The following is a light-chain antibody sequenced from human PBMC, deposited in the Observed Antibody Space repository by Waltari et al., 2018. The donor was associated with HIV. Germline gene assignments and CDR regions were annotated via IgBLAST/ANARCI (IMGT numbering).Light chain of an antibody. V-gene: IGLV3-25*03. CDR1: ALPKQN. CDR3: QSADSSRTYRV. Sequence: SYELTQPPSVSVSPGQTARITCSGDALPKQNAYWYQQQPGQAPVLVIYKDSERPSGIPERFSGSSSGTTVTLTISGVQAEDEADYYCQSADSSRTYRVFGGGTKLTVL. J-gene: IGLJ3*02. CDR2: KDS.